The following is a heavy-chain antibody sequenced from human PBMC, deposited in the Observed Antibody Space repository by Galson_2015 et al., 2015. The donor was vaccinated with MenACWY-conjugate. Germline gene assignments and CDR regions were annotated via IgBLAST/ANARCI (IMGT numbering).Heavy chain of an antibody. CDR2: INTDGDKT. CDR3: ARDRRGTYYVPDNWFDP. CDR1: GFTFGSSW. Sequence: SLRLSCAASGFTFGSSWMHWVRHAPGKGLLWVSRINTDGDKTTYADSVKGRFTISRDNAKNTLYLQMGSLRAEDTAVYYCARDRRGTYYVPDNWFDPWGQGTLVVVSS. V-gene: IGHV3-74*01. D-gene: IGHD1-26*01. J-gene: IGHJ5*02.